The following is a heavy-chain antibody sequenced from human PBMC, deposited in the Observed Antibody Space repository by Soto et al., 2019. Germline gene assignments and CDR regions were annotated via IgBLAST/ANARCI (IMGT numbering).Heavy chain of an antibody. D-gene: IGHD5-18*01. J-gene: IGHJ5*02. V-gene: IGHV4-30-4*01. CDR1: GGSIGSSDYY. CDR3: ARGRGYSYGLDP. Sequence: SETLSLTCTVSGGSIGSSDYYWSWIRQPPGEGLEWIGFISYSGTTSYSPSLKSRVAISLDTSKNQFSLSLSSVTAADTAVYYCARGRGYSYGLDPWGQGTLVTVSS. CDR2: ISYSGTT.